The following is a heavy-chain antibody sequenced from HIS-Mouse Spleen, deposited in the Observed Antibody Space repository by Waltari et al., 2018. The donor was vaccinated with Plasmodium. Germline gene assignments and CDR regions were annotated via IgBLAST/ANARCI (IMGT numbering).Heavy chain of an antibody. Sequence: HVHLVQSASEGENPGASVKVSCTAPGYTFTSHRSSGVRQAAGQGLEWMGWISAYNGNTNYAQKLQGRVTMTTDTSTSTAYMELRSLRSDDTAVYYCARSLGDDYWGQGTLVTVSS. CDR1: GYTFTSHR. V-gene: IGHV1-18*01. CDR2: ISAYNGNT. J-gene: IGHJ4*02. CDR3: ARSLGDDY. D-gene: IGHD3-16*01.